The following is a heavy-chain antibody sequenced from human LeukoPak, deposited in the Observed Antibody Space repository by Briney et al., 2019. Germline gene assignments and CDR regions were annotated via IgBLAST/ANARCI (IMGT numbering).Heavy chain of an antibody. CDR1: GVSITDNW. D-gene: IGHD1-26*01. J-gene: IGHJ4*02. CDR2: ILHTGPT. Sequence: SETLSLTCAVSGVSITDNWWSWVRQPPGKGLEWIGEILHTGPTNFNPSLKSRVTISMDRSKNQLSLRLNSVTAADTAIYYCVRGGTYYLPYWGQGILVTVSS. V-gene: IGHV4-4*02. CDR3: VRGGTYYLPY.